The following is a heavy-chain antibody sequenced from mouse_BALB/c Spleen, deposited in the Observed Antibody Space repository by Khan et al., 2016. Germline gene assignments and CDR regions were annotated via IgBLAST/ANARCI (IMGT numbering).Heavy chain of an antibody. CDR3: AREDYGSTYAMDY. D-gene: IGHD1-1*01. CDR2: ISSGGST. J-gene: IGHJ4*01. V-gene: IGHV5-6-5*01. CDR1: GFIFSSYA. Sequence: EVELVESGGGLVKPGGSLKLSCAASGFIFSSYAMSWVRQIPEKRLEWVASISSGGSTYYPDSVKGRFTISREKARNILYLQMSSLRSEDTAMYYCAREDYGSTYAMDYWGQGTSVTVSS.